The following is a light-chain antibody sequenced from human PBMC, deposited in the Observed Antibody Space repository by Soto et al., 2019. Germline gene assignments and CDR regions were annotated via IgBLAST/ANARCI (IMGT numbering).Light chain of an antibody. CDR3: QKYNSAPLS. CDR1: QGIINY. J-gene: IGKJ4*01. CDR2: AAS. V-gene: IGKV1-27*01. Sequence: DIQMTQSPSSLSASVGDRVTITCRSSQGIINYLAWYQQKPGKAPKLLIYAASTLQSGVTSRFSGSGSWTQFTLTISRLEAEGVTTFYCQKYNSAPLSFGGGTKVEIK.